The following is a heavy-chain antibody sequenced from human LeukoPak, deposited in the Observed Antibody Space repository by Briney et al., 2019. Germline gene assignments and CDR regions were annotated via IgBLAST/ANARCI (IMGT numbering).Heavy chain of an antibody. CDR2: INWNGGST. J-gene: IGHJ4*02. Sequence: PGGSLRLSCAASGFTFDDYGMTWVRQVPGKGLEWVSGINWNGGSTGYADSVKGRFTISRDNAKNSLYLQMNSLRAEDTALYYCARDHEWGRAYFDYWGQGTLVTVSS. D-gene: IGHD1-26*01. V-gene: IGHV3-20*04. CDR3: ARDHEWGRAYFDY. CDR1: GFTFDDYG.